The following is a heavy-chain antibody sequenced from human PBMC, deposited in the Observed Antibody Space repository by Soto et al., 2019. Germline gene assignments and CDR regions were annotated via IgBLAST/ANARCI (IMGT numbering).Heavy chain of an antibody. D-gene: IGHD4-17*01. V-gene: IGHV1-69*01. CDR3: ADGGDGFDA. Sequence: QVQLVQSGAEVKKPGSSVKVSCRTSGSAFSNFAINWVRQAPGQGLEWMGGFSPMFASANYAQKFLGRVTISADESTNTVHMDMRGRRLDDTSVYYCADGGDGFDAWGQGTLVTVSS. CDR1: GSAFSNFA. CDR2: FSPMFASA. J-gene: IGHJ4*02.